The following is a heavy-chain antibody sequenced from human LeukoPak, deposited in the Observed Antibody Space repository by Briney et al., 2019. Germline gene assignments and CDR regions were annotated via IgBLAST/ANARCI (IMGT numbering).Heavy chain of an antibody. CDR1: GFIFNNYA. CDR2: ISWNSGSI. J-gene: IGHJ4*02. D-gene: IGHD6-19*01. Sequence: AGGSLRLSCAGSGFIFNNYAMHWVRQPPGKGLKWVSGISWNSGSIDYADSVKGRFTISRDNAKNSLYLQMNSLRVEDTAFYYCAKDNRRHYTSGPNPDSLHWGQGALVTVSS. V-gene: IGHV3-9*01. CDR3: AKDNRRHYTSGPNPDSLH.